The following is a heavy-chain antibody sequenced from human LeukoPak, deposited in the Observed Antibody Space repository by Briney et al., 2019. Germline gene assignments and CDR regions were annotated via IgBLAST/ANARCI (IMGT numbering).Heavy chain of an antibody. D-gene: IGHD3-10*01. CDR1: GGSISSGSYY. Sequence: PSQTLSLTCTVSGGSISSGSYYWSWIRQPAGKGLEWIGRIYTSGSTNYNPSLKSRVTISVDTSKNQFSLKLSSVTAADTAVYYCARVRKDIQSMVRGQNYYYYYMDVWGKGTTVTISS. CDR2: IYTSGST. J-gene: IGHJ6*03. V-gene: IGHV4-61*02. CDR3: ARVRKDIQSMVRGQNYYYYYMDV.